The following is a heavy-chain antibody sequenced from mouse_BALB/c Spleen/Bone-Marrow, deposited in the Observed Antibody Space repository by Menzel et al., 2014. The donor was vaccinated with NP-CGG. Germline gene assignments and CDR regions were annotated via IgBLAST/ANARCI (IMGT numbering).Heavy chain of an antibody. J-gene: IGHJ3*01. CDR2: ISSGGGST. CDR1: GFAFSSYD. Sequence: DVQLVESGGGLVKPGGPLKLSCAASGFAFSSYDMSWVRQTPEKRLEWVAYISSGGGSTYYSDTVKGRFTISRDNAKNTLYLQMSSLKSEDTAMYYCARQILRGFAYWGQGTLVTVSA. D-gene: IGHD1-1*01. V-gene: IGHV5-12-1*01. CDR3: ARQILRGFAY.